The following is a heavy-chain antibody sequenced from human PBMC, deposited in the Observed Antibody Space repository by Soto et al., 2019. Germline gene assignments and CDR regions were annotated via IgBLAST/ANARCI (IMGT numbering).Heavy chain of an antibody. Sequence: GASVKVSCKASGGTFSSYAISWVRQAPGQGLEWMGGIIPIFGTANYAQKFQGRVTITADESTSTAYIELSSLRSEDTAVYYCAGWLTDLRYDYGDPRREYGMDVWGQGTTVTVSS. CDR2: IIPIFGTA. CDR1: GGTFSSYA. V-gene: IGHV1-69*13. D-gene: IGHD4-17*01. CDR3: AGWLTDLRYDYGDPRREYGMDV. J-gene: IGHJ6*02.